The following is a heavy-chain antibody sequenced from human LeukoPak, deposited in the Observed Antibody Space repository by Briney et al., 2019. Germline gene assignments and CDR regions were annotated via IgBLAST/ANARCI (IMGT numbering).Heavy chain of an antibody. CDR1: GGSFSGYY. V-gene: IGHV4-34*01. Sequence: AETLSLTCAVYGGSFSGYYWSWIRQPPGKGLEWIGEINHSGSTNYNPSLKSRVTISVDTSKNQFSLKLSSVTAADTAVYYCARTWRAVAGTGQFDFWGQGTLVTVSS. CDR2: INHSGST. CDR3: ARTWRAVAGTGQFDF. J-gene: IGHJ4*02. D-gene: IGHD6-19*01.